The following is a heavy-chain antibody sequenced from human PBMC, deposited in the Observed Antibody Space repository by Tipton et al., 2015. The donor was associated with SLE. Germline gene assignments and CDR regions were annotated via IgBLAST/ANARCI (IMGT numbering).Heavy chain of an antibody. D-gene: IGHD3-16*01. CDR3: ARDPQGDERAPAAW. CDR1: GGSISTTGYF. CDR2: GFAGGLT. V-gene: IGHV4-61*02. J-gene: IGHJ4*02. Sequence: TLSLTCTVSGGSISTTGYFWNWIRQPAGKGLEWIGRGFAGGLTDSNPSLKIRVTLSLDTSKHQFSLNLTSVTAADTAVYYCARDPQGDERAPAAWWRQGTLVTVSS.